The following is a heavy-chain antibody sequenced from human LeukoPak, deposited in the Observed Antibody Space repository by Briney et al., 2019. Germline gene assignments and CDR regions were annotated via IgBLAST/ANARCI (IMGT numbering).Heavy chain of an antibody. CDR2: IYYSGST. J-gene: IGHJ4*02. CDR1: GGSISSSSYY. CDR3: ARVDCSSTSCYHFDY. Sequence: SETLSLTCTVSGGSISSSSYYWGWIRQPPGKGLEWIGSIYYSGSTYYNPSLKSRVTISVDTSKSQFSLKLSSVTAADTAVYYCARVDCSSTSCYHFDYWGQGTLVTVSS. V-gene: IGHV4-39*01. D-gene: IGHD2-2*01.